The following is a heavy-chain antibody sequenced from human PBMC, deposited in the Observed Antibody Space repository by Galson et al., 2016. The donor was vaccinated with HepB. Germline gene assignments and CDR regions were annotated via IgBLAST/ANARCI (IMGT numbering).Heavy chain of an antibody. CDR1: GDSINSFY. CDR2: IYYSGNT. D-gene: IGHD3-10*01. Sequence: SETLSLTCTVSGDSINSFYWNWIRQSPGKGLEWIGYIYYSGNTNYSPSLQSRVTISVETSKKQFSLKLTSVTSADTAVYYCARLGFRGQRAFDIWGQGTMVTVSS. V-gene: IGHV4-59*01. J-gene: IGHJ3*02. CDR3: ARLGFRGQRAFDI.